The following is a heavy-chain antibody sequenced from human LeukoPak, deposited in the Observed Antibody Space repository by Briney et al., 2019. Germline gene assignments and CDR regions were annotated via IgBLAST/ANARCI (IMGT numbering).Heavy chain of an antibody. Sequence: SETLSLTCAVYGGSFSGYYWSWIRQPPGKGLEWIGEINHSGSTNYNPSLKSRVTISVDTSKNQFSLKLSSVTAADTAVYYCARAPISSGWYGTGDWFDPWGQGTLGTVSS. D-gene: IGHD6-19*01. J-gene: IGHJ5*02. CDR3: ARAPISSGWYGTGDWFDP. CDR1: GGSFSGYY. CDR2: INHSGST. V-gene: IGHV4-34*01.